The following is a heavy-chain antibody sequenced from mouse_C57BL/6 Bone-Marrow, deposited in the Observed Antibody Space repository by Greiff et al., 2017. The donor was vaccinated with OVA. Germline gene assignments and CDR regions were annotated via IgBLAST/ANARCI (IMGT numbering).Heavy chain of an antibody. CDR3: ARWLRRGAWFAY. D-gene: IGHD2-2*01. Sequence: QVQLKESGAELARPGASVKLSCKASGYTFTSYGISWVKQRTGQGLEWIGEIYPRSGNTYYNEKFKGKATLTADKSSSTPYMELRSLTSEDSAVYFCARWLRRGAWFAYWGQGTLVTVSA. V-gene: IGHV1-81*01. J-gene: IGHJ3*01. CDR1: GYTFTSYG. CDR2: IYPRSGNT.